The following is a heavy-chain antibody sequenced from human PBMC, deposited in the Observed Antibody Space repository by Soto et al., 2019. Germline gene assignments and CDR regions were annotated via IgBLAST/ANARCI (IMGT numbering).Heavy chain of an antibody. V-gene: IGHV3-13*01. D-gene: IGHD2-21*02. CDR1: GFTFKTYD. Sequence: EGSLRLSCVTSGFTFKTYDMYWVRQVPGQGLEWVSGIGTLRDTYYSAAVAGRFVVSRENGRNSVYLQMNSLRVGDSGIYFCARGRSNDCSSSPPPRSDPWGLGTRGTVST. CDR3: ARGRSNDCSSSPPPRSDP. CDR2: IGTLRDT. J-gene: IGHJ5*02.